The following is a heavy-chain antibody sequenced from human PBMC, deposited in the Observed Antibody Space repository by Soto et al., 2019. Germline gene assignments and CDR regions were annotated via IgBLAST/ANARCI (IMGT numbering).Heavy chain of an antibody. Sequence: QVQLVQSGAEVKKPGASVKVSCKASGYTFTSYGITWVRQAPGQGLEWMGRISPYNGNTNYAQKLQGRVTLTTDTSTSTAFMELRSLGSDDTALYYCARGSMTAPVGFDYWGQGTLVTVSS. CDR1: GYTFTSYG. CDR3: ARGSMTAPVGFDY. V-gene: IGHV1-18*01. J-gene: IGHJ4*02. CDR2: ISPYNGNT. D-gene: IGHD3-22*01.